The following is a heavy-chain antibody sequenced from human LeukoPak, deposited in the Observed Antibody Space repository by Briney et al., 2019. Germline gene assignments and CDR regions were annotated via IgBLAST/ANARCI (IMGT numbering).Heavy chain of an antibody. D-gene: IGHD3-10*01. CDR2: IYYSGST. J-gene: IGHJ4*02. CDR3: ARIWFGELYPIDY. V-gene: IGHV4-39*07. Sequence: SETLSLTCTVSGGSISSSSYYWGWIRQPPGKGLEWFGSIYYSGSTYYNPSLKSRVTISVDTSKNQFSLKLSSVTAADTAVYYCARIWFGELYPIDYWGQGTLVTVSS. CDR1: GGSISSSSYY.